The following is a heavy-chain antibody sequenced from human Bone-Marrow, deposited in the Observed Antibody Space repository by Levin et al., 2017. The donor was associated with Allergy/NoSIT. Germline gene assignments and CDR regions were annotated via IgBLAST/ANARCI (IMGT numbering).Heavy chain of an antibody. D-gene: IGHD3-10*01. CDR3: ARGWFGELLSH. Sequence: SCAASGFTVSSNYMSWVRQATGKGPEWVSVIYSGGSTYYADSVKGRFTISRDNSKNTLYLQMNSLRAEDTAVYYCARGWFGELLSHWGQGTLVTVSS. CDR1: GFTVSSNY. CDR2: IYSGGST. V-gene: IGHV3-53*01. J-gene: IGHJ4*02.